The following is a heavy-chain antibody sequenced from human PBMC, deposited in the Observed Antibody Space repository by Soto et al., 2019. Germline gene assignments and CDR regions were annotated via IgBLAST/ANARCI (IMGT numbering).Heavy chain of an antibody. CDR2: INPNSGGT. Sequence: ASVKVSCKASGYTFTGYYMHWVRQAPGQGLEWMGWINPNSGGTNYAQKFQGWVTMTRDTSISTAYMELSRLRSDDTAVYYCARGIGTMVRGVPGDYWGQGTLVTVSS. CDR1: GYTFTGYY. V-gene: IGHV1-2*04. D-gene: IGHD3-10*01. CDR3: ARGIGTMVRGVPGDY. J-gene: IGHJ4*02.